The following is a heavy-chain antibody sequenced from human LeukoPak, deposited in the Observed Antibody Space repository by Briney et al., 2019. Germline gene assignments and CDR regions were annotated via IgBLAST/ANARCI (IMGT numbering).Heavy chain of an antibody. V-gene: IGHV4-61*02. CDR3: AREVTMVRGDRDWFDP. CDR1: GGSISSGSYY. Sequence: SETLSLTCTVSGGSISSGSYYWSWIRQPAGKGLEWIGRIYTSGSTNYNPSLKSRVTISVDTSKNQFSLKLSSVTAADTAVYYCAREVTMVRGDRDWFDPWGQGTLVTVSS. D-gene: IGHD3-10*01. CDR2: IYTSGST. J-gene: IGHJ5*02.